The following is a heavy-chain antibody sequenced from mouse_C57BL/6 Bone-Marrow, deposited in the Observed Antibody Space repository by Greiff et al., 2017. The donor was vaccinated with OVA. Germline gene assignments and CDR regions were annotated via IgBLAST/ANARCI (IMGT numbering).Heavy chain of an antibody. CDR2: ISSGSSTI. Sequence: EVKVVESGGGLVKPGGSLKLSCAASGFTFSDYGMHWVRQAPETGLEWVAYISSGSSTIYYADTVKGRFTISRDNAKNTLFLQMTSLRSEDTAMYYCATNYDYDWYFDVWGTGTTVTVSS. CDR1: GFTFSDYG. D-gene: IGHD2-4*01. V-gene: IGHV5-17*01. CDR3: ATNYDYDWYFDV. J-gene: IGHJ1*03.